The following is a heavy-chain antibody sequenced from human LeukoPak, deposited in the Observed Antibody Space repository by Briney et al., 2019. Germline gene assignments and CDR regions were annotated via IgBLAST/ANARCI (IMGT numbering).Heavy chain of an antibody. J-gene: IGHJ4*02. CDR2: IYYSGST. V-gene: IGHV4-59*12. Sequence: PSETLSLTCTVSGGSISSYYWSWIRQPPGKGLEWIGYIYYSGSTNYNPSLKSRVTISVDTSKNQFSLKLSSVTAADTAVYYCARGRGYCSGGSCYMIDYWGQGTLVTVSS. D-gene: IGHD2-15*01. CDR1: GGSISSYY. CDR3: ARGRGYCSGGSCYMIDY.